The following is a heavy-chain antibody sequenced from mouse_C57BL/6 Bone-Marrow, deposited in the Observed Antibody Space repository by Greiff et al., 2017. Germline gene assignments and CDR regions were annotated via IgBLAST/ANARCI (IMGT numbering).Heavy chain of an antibody. D-gene: IGHD2-4*01. CDR2: ISNLAYSI. CDR3: ARHGYYDYDDYYAMDY. J-gene: IGHJ4*01. V-gene: IGHV5-15*01. CDR1: GFTFSDYG. Sequence: EVQLVESGGGLVQPGGSLKLSCAASGFTFSDYGMAWVRQAPRKGPEWVAFISNLAYSIYYADTVTGRFTISRGNAKNTLYLEMSSLRSEDTAMYYCARHGYYDYDDYYAMDYGGQGNSVTVSA.